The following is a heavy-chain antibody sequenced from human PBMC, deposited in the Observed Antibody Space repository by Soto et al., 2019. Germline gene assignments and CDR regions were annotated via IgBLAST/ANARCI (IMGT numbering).Heavy chain of an antibody. J-gene: IGHJ4*02. V-gene: IGHV3-21*01. CDR3: ARDGVDFWSSQIDY. CDR1: GFTFSSYS. D-gene: IGHD3-3*01. CDR2: ISSSSSYI. Sequence: PGGSLRLSCAASGFTFSSYSMNWVRQAPGKGLECVSSISSSSSYIYYADSVKGRFTISRDNAKNSLYLQMNSLRAEDTAVSYCARDGVDFWSSQIDYCGQRTLVTVSS.